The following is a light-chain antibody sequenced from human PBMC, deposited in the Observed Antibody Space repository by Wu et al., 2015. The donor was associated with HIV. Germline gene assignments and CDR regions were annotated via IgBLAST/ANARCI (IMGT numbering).Light chain of an antibody. Sequence: QMTQSPSTLSTSVGDRVTITCRASQSISGRLAWFQQKPGKAPKLLIYEASTLQGGVSSRFTGSGSGTEFTLTISSLQPECISLTYYSTEYKLRTYRFG. CDR3: STEYKLRTYR. J-gene: IGKJ2*03. V-gene: IGKV1-5*03. CDR2: EAS. CDR1: QSISGR.